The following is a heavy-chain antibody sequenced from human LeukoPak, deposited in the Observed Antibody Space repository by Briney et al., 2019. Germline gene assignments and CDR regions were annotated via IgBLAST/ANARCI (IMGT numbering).Heavy chain of an antibody. CDR1: GFTFSSCG. CDR3: ARGDGYNSH. D-gene: IGHD5-24*01. V-gene: IGHV3-33*01. CDR2: IWYDESEK. Sequence: GGSLRLSCAASGFTFSSCGMHWVRQAPGKGLEWVAIIWYDESEKYYADSVKGRFTISRDNSKDILYLQMNSLRAEDTAVYYCARGDGYNSHWGQGTLVTVSS. J-gene: IGHJ4*02.